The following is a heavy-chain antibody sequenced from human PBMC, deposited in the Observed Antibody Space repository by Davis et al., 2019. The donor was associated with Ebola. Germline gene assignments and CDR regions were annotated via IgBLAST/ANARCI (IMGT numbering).Heavy chain of an antibody. CDR3: ARHPRGGYNYEIDY. J-gene: IGHJ4*01. D-gene: IGHD5-18*01. CDR2: IYYSGNT. CDR1: GGSISSYY. V-gene: IGHV4-59*04. Sequence: SETLSLTCTVSGGSISSYYWSWIRQPPGKGLEWVGYIYYSGNTYYNPSLKSRVTISVDTSKNQFSLKVSSVTAADTAVYYCARHPRGGYNYEIDYWGQGTLVTVSS.